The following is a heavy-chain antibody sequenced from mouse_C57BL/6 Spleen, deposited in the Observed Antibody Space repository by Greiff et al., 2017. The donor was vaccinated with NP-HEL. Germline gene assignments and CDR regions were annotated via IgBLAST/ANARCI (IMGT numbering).Heavy chain of an antibody. D-gene: IGHD4-1*01. J-gene: IGHJ1*03. CDR1: GFTFSDYG. Sequence: EVQLVESGGGLVKPGGSLKLSCAASGFTFSDYGMHWVRQAPEKGLAWVAYISSGSSTIYYADTVKGRFTISRDNAKNTLFLPMTSLRSEDTAMYYCATVTGRRYFDVWGTGTTVTVSS. CDR3: ATVTGRRYFDV. V-gene: IGHV5-17*01. CDR2: ISSGSSTI.